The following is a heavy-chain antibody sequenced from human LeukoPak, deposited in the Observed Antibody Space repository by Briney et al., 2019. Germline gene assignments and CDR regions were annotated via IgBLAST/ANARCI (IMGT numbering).Heavy chain of an antibody. V-gene: IGHV3-11*01. CDR2: ISISGRTI. CDR3: ARDTHGGGWYGNFDY. Sequence: GGSLRLSCAASGFTFSDYYMSWIRQAPGKGRGWVSYISISGRTIYYADSVKGRSTISRDNAKNSLYLQINSLRAEGTAVYFCARDTHGGGWYGNFDYWGQGALVTVSS. D-gene: IGHD6-19*01. CDR1: GFTFSDYY. J-gene: IGHJ4*02.